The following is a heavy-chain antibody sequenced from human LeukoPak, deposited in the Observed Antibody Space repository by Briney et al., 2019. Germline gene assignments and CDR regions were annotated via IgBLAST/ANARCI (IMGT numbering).Heavy chain of an antibody. V-gene: IGHV3-74*01. Sequence: PGGSLTLSCAASGFTFCSFWMQWLRQAPGKGRVWFSRISSGGSSTTYADSVKGRFTISRDNAKNPLYLQLDSLGAEDTAVYYCARAFYYSSSGDDYWGQGTLVTVSS. D-gene: IGHD3-22*01. CDR2: ISSGGSST. J-gene: IGHJ4*02. CDR3: ARAFYYSSSGDDY. CDR1: GFTFCSFW.